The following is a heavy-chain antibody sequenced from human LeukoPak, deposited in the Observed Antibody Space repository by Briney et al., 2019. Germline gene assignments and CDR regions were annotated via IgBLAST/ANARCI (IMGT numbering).Heavy chain of an antibody. D-gene: IGHD1-14*01. Sequence: ASVKVSCKASGYTFTSLDISWVRQANGQGIEWLGWMNPKNGNTGYAQKFRGRVTITRDTSESIAYMELSGLRSDDTAVYYCARVHPGYKSAFLRAFDMWGQGTMVIVSS. CDR1: GYTFTSLD. J-gene: IGHJ3*02. CDR2: MNPKNGNT. CDR3: ARVHPGYKSAFLRAFDM. V-gene: IGHV1-8*03.